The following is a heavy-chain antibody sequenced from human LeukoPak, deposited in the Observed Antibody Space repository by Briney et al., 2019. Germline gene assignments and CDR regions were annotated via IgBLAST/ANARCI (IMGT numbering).Heavy chain of an antibody. CDR1: GYTFTGYY. V-gene: IGHV1-2*02. CDR3: ARIATGYNWFDP. J-gene: IGHJ5*02. Sequence: ASVKVSCKASGYTFTGYYMHWARQAPGQGLEWMGWINPNSGGTNYAQKFQGRVTMTRDTSISTAYMELSRLRSDDTAVYYCARIATGYNWFDPWGQGTLVTVSS. D-gene: IGHD5-24*01. CDR2: INPNSGGT.